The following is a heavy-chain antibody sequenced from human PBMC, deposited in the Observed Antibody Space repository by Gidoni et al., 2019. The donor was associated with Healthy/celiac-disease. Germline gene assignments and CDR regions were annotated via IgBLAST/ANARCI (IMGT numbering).Heavy chain of an antibody. CDR3: TRQRYYYDSSGYYGEMDV. CDR1: GFTFSGSA. V-gene: IGHV3-73*02. Sequence: EVQLVESGGGLVQPGGSLKLSCAASGFTFSGSAMHWVRQASGKGLEWVGRIRSKANSYATAYAASVKGRFTISRDDSKNTAYLQMNSLKTEDTAVYYCTRQRYYYDSSGYYGEMDVWGQGTTVTVSS. CDR2: IRSKANSYAT. D-gene: IGHD3-22*01. J-gene: IGHJ6*02.